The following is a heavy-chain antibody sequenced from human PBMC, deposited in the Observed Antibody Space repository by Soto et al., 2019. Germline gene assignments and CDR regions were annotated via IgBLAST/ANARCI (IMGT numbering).Heavy chain of an antibody. CDR2: ISSSGNSI. J-gene: IGHJ6*02. Sequence: GGSLRLSCAASGFTFSDYYMTWIRQAPGKGLGWVSYISSSGNSIYYADSVRGRFTVSRDNAKNSLFLQMNSLKASDTAMYYSARVDFWSGHRQSPPGYYYGMAVWGQGTTVTVSS. D-gene: IGHD3-3*01. CDR3: ARVDFWSGHRQSPPGYYYGMAV. V-gene: IGHV3-11*01. CDR1: GFTFSDYY.